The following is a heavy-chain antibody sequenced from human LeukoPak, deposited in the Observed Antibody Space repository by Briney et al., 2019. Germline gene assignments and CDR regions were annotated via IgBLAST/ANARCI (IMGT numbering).Heavy chain of an antibody. Sequence: PGGSLRLSCAASGFTFSSYAMSWVRQAPGKGLEWVSAISGSGGSTYYADSVKGRFTISRDNSKNTLYLQMNSLRAEDTAVYYXXXXXXXXSSGYYSVFDYWGQGTLVTVSS. V-gene: IGHV3-23*01. CDR1: GFTFSSYA. J-gene: IGHJ4*02. CDR2: ISGSGGST. D-gene: IGHD3-22*01. CDR3: XXXXXXXSSGYYSVFDY.